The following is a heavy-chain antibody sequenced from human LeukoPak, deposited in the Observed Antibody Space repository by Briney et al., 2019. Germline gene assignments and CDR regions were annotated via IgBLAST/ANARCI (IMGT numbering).Heavy chain of an antibody. V-gene: IGHV3-53*01. D-gene: IGHD3-10*01. J-gene: IGHJ4*02. CDR3: ARDESFYGSGRYY. Sequence: GVSQRLSCAASGFTVSSNYMSWVRQAPGKGLEWVSVIYSGGSTYYADSVKGRFTISRDNSKNTLYLQMNSLRAEDTAVYYCARDESFYGSGRYYWGQGTLVSVSS. CDR1: GFTVSSNY. CDR2: IYSGGST.